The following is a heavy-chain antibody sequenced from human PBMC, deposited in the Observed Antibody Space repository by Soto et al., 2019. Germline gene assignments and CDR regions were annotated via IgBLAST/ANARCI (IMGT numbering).Heavy chain of an antibody. CDR1: GFTISSYG. D-gene: IGHD2-2*02. CDR2: ISYDGSNK. CDR3: AKDPRYCSSTSCYMMYYYGMDV. J-gene: IGHJ6*02. Sequence: LRLSWAASGFTISSYGMHWVRQAPGKGLEWVAVISYDGSNKYYADSVKGRFTISRDNSKNTLYLQMNSLRAEDTAVYYCAKDPRYCSSTSCYMMYYYGMDVWGQGTTVTVSS. V-gene: IGHV3-30*18.